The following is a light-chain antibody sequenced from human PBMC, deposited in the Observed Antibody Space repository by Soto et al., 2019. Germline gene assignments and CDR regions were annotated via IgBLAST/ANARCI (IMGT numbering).Light chain of an antibody. V-gene: IGLV2-8*01. J-gene: IGLJ1*01. CDR1: SSDVGGYNY. CDR3: SSYAGSYKYV. Sequence: QSVLTQAPSASGSPGQSVSISCTGTSSDVGGYNYVSWYQQHPGKAPKLMIYEVTKRPSGVPDRFSASKSDNTASLTVSGLQAEDEADYYCSSYAGSYKYVFGTGTKVTVL. CDR2: EVT.